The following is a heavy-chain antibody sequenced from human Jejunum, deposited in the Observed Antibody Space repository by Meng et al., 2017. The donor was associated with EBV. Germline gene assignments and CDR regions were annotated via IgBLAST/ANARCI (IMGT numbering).Heavy chain of an antibody. CDR2: ITVYNGNT. J-gene: IGHJ4*01. Sequence: VQRVQSGVEVKKPGAYVKVSGKTSGYTFTRYGISWVRQAPGHGPEWMGWITVYNGNTNYAPRLQGRVTMTTDLSTSTAYMELRSLRSDDTAVYYCARDSSGYNANDKVSDYWGQGTLVTVSS. V-gene: IGHV1-18*01. D-gene: IGHD5-12*01. CDR3: ARDSSGYNANDKVSDY. CDR1: GYTFTRYG.